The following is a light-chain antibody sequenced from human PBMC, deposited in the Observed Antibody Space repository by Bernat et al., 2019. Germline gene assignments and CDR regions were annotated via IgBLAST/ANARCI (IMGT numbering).Light chain of an antibody. CDR3: QQYGSSPIS. V-gene: IGKV3-20*01. J-gene: IGKJ5*01. Sequence: EIVLTQSPGTLSLSPGERATLSCRASQSVSSSYLAWYQQKPGQAPRLLIYGASIRATGIPDRFSGSGSGTDFTLIISRLEPEDFAVYYCQQYGSSPISFGQGTRLEIK. CDR2: GAS. CDR1: QSVSSSY.